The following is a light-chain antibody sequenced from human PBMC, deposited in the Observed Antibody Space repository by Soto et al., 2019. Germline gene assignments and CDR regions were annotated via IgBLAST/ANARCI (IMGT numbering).Light chain of an antibody. V-gene: IGLV2-11*01. J-gene: IGLJ1*01. CDR3: CSDVGTYSYV. CDR1: SSDVGAYNY. Sequence: QSALTQPRSVSGSPGQSVTISCSGTSSDVGAYNYVSWYQQHPGKAPKFMIYDVSKRPSGVPDRFSGSKSGNTASLTISGLQAEDEADYFCCSDVGTYSYVFGTGTKVTVL. CDR2: DVS.